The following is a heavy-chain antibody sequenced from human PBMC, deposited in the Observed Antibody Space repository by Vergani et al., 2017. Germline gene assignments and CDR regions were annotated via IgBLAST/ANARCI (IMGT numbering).Heavy chain of an antibody. J-gene: IGHJ6*02. Sequence: QVQLVESGGGVVQPGRSLRLSCAASGFTFSSYAMHWVRQAPGKGLEWVAVISYDGSNKYYADSVKGRFTISRDNSKNTLYLQMNSLRAEDTAVYYCAREIQLWLGEYYYYGMDVWGQGTTVTVSS. D-gene: IGHD5-18*01. CDR3: AREIQLWLGEYYYYGMDV. V-gene: IGHV3-30-3*01. CDR1: GFTFSSYA. CDR2: ISYDGSNK.